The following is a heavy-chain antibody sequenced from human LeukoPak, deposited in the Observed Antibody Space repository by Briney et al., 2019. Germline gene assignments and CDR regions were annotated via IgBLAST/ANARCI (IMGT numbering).Heavy chain of an antibody. CDR2: IGGSGSST. Sequence: GGSLRLSCAASGFTFSSHAMSWVRQAPGKGLEWVSAIGGSGSSTYYPASVKGRFTVSRDNSQNTLYLQMNSLRAEDTAVYYCAKDKGFSYGFGYWGQGTQVTVSS. CDR1: GFTFSSHA. J-gene: IGHJ4*02. CDR3: AKDKGFSYGFGY. D-gene: IGHD5-18*01. V-gene: IGHV3-23*01.